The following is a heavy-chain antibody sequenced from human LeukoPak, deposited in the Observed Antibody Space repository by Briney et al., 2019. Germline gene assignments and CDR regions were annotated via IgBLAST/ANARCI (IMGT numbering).Heavy chain of an antibody. CDR2: ISGSGGST. Sequence: PGGSLRLSCAASGFTFSSYAMSWVRQPPGKGLECVSSISGSGGSTYHADSVRGRLTISRDNAKNTLFLQMDSLRAEDTAVYYCARGVNTIYAVHDYWGQGTLVTVSS. D-gene: IGHD3-10*01. CDR3: ARGVNTIYAVHDY. CDR1: GFTFSSYA. V-gene: IGHV3-23*01. J-gene: IGHJ4*02.